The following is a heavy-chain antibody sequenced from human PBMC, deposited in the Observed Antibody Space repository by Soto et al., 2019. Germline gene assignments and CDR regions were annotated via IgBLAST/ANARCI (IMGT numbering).Heavy chain of an antibody. V-gene: IGHV1-8*01. J-gene: IGHJ4*02. CDR1: GYTFTSYD. CDR3: AGERVVGATGN. Sequence: QVQLVQSGAEVKKPGASVKVSCKASGYTFTSYDINWVRQATGQGLEWMGWMNPNSGNTVYAQKFQGRVTMTSNTAIITAYMELSSLRSEDTTVSYCAGERVVGATGNWGQGTLVTVSS. CDR2: MNPNSGNT. D-gene: IGHD1-1*01.